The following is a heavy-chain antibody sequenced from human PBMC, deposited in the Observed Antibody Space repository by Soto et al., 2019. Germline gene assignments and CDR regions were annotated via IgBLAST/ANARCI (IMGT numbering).Heavy chain of an antibody. CDR2: FYLDDDK. CDR1: GFSLSTSGVG. Sequence: GSGPTLVNPTQTLTLTCTFSGFSLSTSGVGVGWIRQPPGKALEWLALFYLDDDKRYSPSLKSRLTITKDTSKNLVVLTMTNMDPVDTATYYCAHGHYDFWSGYPRYNWFDPWGQGTLVTVSS. D-gene: IGHD3-3*01. CDR3: AHGHYDFWSGYPRYNWFDP. V-gene: IGHV2-5*02. J-gene: IGHJ5*02.